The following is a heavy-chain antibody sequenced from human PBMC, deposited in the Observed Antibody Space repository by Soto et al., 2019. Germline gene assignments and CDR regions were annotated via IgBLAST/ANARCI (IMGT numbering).Heavy chain of an antibody. CDR3: ARDRGYCSGGNCTSEWFGP. CDR1: GYTFTSFG. D-gene: IGHD2-15*01. Sequence: ASVKVSCKASGYTFTSFGISWVRQAPGQGLEWMGWINTYNGHTNYAQNLQGWVTMTTDTSTTTAYMELRSLRSDDTAVYYCARDRGYCSGGNCTSEWFGPWGQGTLVTVSS. V-gene: IGHV1-18*01. CDR2: INTYNGHT. J-gene: IGHJ5*02.